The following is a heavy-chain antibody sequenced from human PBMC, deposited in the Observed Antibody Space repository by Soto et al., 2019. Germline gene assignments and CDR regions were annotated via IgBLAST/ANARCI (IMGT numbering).Heavy chain of an antibody. Sequence: ASVKVSCKASGYTFTSYGISWVRQAPGQGLEWMGWISAYNGNTNYAQKLQGRVTMTTDTSTSTAYMELRSLRSEDTAVYYCARSQEWELGGRHESSEPEDYWGQGTLVTVSS. CDR2: ISAYNGNT. J-gene: IGHJ4*02. CDR3: ARSQEWELGGRHESSEPEDY. V-gene: IGHV1-18*01. CDR1: GYTFTSYG. D-gene: IGHD1-26*01.